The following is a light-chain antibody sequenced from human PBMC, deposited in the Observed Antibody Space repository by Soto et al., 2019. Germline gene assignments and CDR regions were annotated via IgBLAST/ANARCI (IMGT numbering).Light chain of an antibody. CDR1: QTVSSSY. J-gene: IGKJ5*01. CDR2: GAS. CDR3: QQYGSSPPKYT. V-gene: IGKV3-20*01. Sequence: EIVLTQSPGTLSLSPGERATLSCRASQTVSSSYLAWYQQKPGQAPRLLIYGASNRATGIPDRFGGSGSGADFTLTISRLEPEDFAVYYCQQYGSSPPKYTFGQGTRLEIK.